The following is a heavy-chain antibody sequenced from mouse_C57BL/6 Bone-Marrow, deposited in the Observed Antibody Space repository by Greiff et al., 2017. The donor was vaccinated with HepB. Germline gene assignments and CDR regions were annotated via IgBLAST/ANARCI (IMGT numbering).Heavy chain of an antibody. D-gene: IGHD1-1*01. J-gene: IGHJ2*01. CDR2: ISYDGSN. V-gene: IGHV3-6*01. CDR3: ARAIYYYGSSYFDY. Sequence: DVQLQESGPGLVKPSQSLSLTCSVTGYSITSGYYWNWIRQFPGNKLEWMGYISYDGSNNYNPSLKNRISITRDTSKNQFFLKLNSVTTEDTATYYCARAIYYYGSSYFDYWGQGTTLTVSS. CDR1: GYSITSGYY.